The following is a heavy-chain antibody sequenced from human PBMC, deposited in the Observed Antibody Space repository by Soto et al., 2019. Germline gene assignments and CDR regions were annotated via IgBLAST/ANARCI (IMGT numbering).Heavy chain of an antibody. D-gene: IGHD6-19*01. J-gene: IGHJ6*02. Sequence: QVQLQQWGAGLLKASETLSLTCAVVGDSLRGQSWNWIRQSPGKGLEWIGELDQSGGTNYNPSLKSRAIISDDTSKNQFSLTLTSVTAADTAXXXXXXXXXYGWSGESLDVWGQGT. V-gene: IGHV4-34*01. CDR3: XXXXXYGWSGESLDV. CDR2: LDQSGGT. CDR1: GDSLRGQS.